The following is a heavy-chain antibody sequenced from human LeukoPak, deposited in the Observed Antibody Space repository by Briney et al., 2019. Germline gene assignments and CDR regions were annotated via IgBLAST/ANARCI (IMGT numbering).Heavy chain of an antibody. V-gene: IGHV3-23*01. D-gene: IGHD4/OR15-4a*01. J-gene: IGHJ4*02. CDR1: GFTFSSYA. CDR3: AKYGSVGAVRYFDS. CDR2: IGSGSDT. Sequence: PGGSLRLSCAASGFTFSSYAMNWVRQAPGKGLQRVSTIGSGSDTHYADSVKGRFTISRDNSKNTLYLQMNSLRAEDTALYYCAKYGSVGAVRYFDSWGQGTLVTVSS.